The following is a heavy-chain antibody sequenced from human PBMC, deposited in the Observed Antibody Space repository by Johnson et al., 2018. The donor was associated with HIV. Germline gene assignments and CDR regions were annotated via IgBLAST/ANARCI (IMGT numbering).Heavy chain of an antibody. CDR1: GFTFSNYD. J-gene: IGHJ3*02. Sequence: VQLVESGGGLVQPGGSLRLSCAASGFTFSNYDMHWVRQVTGKGLEWVSSIGTTGDTYYPGSVKGRFTISRENAKNSLYLQMNSLRAGDTAVYYCTRGVGIAVAGNDASDIWGQGTMVTVSS. D-gene: IGHD6-19*01. CDR2: IGTTGDT. V-gene: IGHV3-13*01. CDR3: TRGVGIAVAGNDASDI.